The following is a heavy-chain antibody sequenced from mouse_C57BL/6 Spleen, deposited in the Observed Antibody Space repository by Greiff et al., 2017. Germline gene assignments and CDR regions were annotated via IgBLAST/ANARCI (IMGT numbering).Heavy chain of an antibody. CDR3: ARQLTGPFAY. CDR2: ISGGGGNT. Sequence: EVKLMESGGGLVKPGGSLKLSCAASGFTFSSYTMSWVRQTPEKRLEWVATISGGGGNTYYPDSVKGRFTISRDNAKNTLYLQMSSLRSEDTALYYCARQLTGPFAYWGQGTLVTVSA. CDR1: GFTFSSYT. D-gene: IGHD4-1*01. J-gene: IGHJ3*01. V-gene: IGHV5-9*01.